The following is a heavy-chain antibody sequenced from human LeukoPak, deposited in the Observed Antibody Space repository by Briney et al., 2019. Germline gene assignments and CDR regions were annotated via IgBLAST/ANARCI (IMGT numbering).Heavy chain of an antibody. CDR2: IRQDGSEK. D-gene: IGHD6-13*01. J-gene: IGHJ4*02. Sequence: GGSLRLSCAASGFTFSSYWMSWVRQAPGKGLEWVANIRQDGSEKYYVDSVKGRFTISRDSAKNSLYLQMNSLRAEDTAVYYCARDPPIAAATYDYWGQGTLVTVSS. CDR1: GFTFSSYW. CDR3: ARDPPIAAATYDY. V-gene: IGHV3-7*01.